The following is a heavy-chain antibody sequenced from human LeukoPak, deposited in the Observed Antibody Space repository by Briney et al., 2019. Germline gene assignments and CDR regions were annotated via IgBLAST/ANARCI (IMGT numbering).Heavy chain of an antibody. J-gene: IGHJ4*02. CDR1: GYTFTGYY. CDR2: ISPNGGGT. Sequence: ASVKVSCKASGYTFTGYYMHWVRQAPGQGLEWMGWISPNGGGTNYAQKFQGRVTMTWDTSINTAYMELTRLRSDDTAMYYCARSEYGDYGTNFDYWGQGTLVTASS. V-gene: IGHV1-2*02. D-gene: IGHD4-17*01. CDR3: ARSEYGDYGTNFDY.